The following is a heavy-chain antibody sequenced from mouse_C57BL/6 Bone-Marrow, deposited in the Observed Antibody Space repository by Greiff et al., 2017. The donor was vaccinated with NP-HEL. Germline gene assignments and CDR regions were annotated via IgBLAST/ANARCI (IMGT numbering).Heavy chain of an antibody. D-gene: IGHD2-1*01. V-gene: IGHV1-61*01. CDR1: GYTFTSYW. J-gene: IGHJ2*01. CDR3: ARRGYYGNYLDY. CDR2: IYPSDSET. Sequence: VQLQQPGAELVRPGSSVKLSCKASGYTFTSYWMDWVKQRPGQGLEWIGHIYPSDSETHYNQKFKDKATLTVDKSSSTAYMQLSSLTSEDSAVYYCARRGYYGNYLDYWGQGTTLTVSS.